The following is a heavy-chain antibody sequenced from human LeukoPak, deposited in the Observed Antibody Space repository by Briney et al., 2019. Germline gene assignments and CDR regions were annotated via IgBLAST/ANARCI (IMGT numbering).Heavy chain of an antibody. CDR2: IKRDGSGV. V-gene: IGHV3-7*01. Sequence: AGGSLRLSCAASGFTFSSYSMNWVRQAPGQGLEWVANIKRDGSGVNYVDSVRGRFTISRDNAKNSLYLQMNSLRAEDTAVYYCARDASPGYSGAWLDAFDIWGQGTMVTVSS. CDR1: GFTFSSYS. J-gene: IGHJ3*02. D-gene: IGHD5-12*01. CDR3: ARDASPGYSGAWLDAFDI.